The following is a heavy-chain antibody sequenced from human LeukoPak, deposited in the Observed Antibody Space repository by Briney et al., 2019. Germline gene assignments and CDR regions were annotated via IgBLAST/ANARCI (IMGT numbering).Heavy chain of an antibody. J-gene: IGHJ4*02. Sequence: PGGSLRLSCAASGFTFSSYWMHWVRQAPGKGLMWVARINNDGSTTMYADSVKGRFTISRDNAKNTLYLQMNNQRPEDTAVYYCARSTSGCFDYWGQGALVTVSS. V-gene: IGHV3-74*03. CDR1: GFTFSSYW. D-gene: IGHD7-27*01. CDR2: INNDGSTT. CDR3: ARSTSGCFDY.